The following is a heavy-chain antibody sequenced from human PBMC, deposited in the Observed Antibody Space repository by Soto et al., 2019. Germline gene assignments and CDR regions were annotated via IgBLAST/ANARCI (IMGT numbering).Heavy chain of an antibody. CDR2: ISYDGSNK. CDR3: AKDRGSYGGYSYGPIYYYGMDV. CDR1: GFTFSSYG. Sequence: GGSLRLFCAASGFTFSSYGMHWVRQAPGKGLEWVAVISYDGSNKYYADSVKGRFTISRDNSKNTLYLQMNSLRAEDTAVYYCAKDRGSYGGYSYGPIYYYGMDVWGQGTTVTVSS. V-gene: IGHV3-30*18. J-gene: IGHJ6*02. D-gene: IGHD5-18*01.